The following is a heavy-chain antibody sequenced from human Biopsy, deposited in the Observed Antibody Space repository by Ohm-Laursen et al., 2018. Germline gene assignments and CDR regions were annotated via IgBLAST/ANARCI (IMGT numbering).Heavy chain of an antibody. Sequence: SLRLSCAAPGFTFHTYAMNWVHQAPGKGLEWVAHIDVSDYNTYYADSVRGRFTISRDNSKQMVHLEINSLTADDTAVYYCVKQWGGYNFDSWGQGTLVTVSS. V-gene: IGHV3-23*01. CDR1: GFTFHTYA. J-gene: IGHJ5*01. CDR3: VKQWGGYNFDS. D-gene: IGHD1-14*01. CDR2: IDVSDYNT.